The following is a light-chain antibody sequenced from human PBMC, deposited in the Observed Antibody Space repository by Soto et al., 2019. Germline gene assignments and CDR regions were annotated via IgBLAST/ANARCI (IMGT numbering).Light chain of an antibody. J-gene: IGKJ4*02. V-gene: IGKV1-5*01. CDR3: QQYNSFSKT. Sequence: DIQMTQSPSRLSASVGDRVTITCRASQSIGYWLAWYQQKPGKAPNLLIYAASTLETGVPSRFSGSGYGTEFTLTIASRQPDDSASYYCQQYNSFSKTFGRGTKVEIK. CDR1: QSIGYW. CDR2: AAS.